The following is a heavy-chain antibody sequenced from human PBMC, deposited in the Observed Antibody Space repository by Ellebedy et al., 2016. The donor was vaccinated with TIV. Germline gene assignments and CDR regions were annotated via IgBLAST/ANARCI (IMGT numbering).Heavy chain of an antibody. V-gene: IGHV4-39*01. CDR1: GGSISSSSSY. CDR3: AVVTPWHYYYGLDV. Sequence: SETLSLTCTVSGGSISSSSSYWGWIRQPPGKGLEWIGSIYYSGSTYYNPSLKSRVTISVDTSKNQFSLKVTSVTAADTAVYYCAVVTPWHYYYGLDVWGQGTTVTVSS. CDR2: IYYSGST. J-gene: IGHJ6*02. D-gene: IGHD4-23*01.